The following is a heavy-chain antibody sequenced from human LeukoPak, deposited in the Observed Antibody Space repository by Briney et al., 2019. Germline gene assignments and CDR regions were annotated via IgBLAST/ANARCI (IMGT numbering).Heavy chain of an antibody. J-gene: IGHJ3*02. V-gene: IGHV4-39*01. CDR2: IYYSGST. D-gene: IGHD3-16*02. CDR1: GGSISSSSYY. Sequence: SETLSLTCTVSGGSISSSSYYWGWIRQPPGKGLEWIGSIYYSGSTYYNPSLKSRVTISVYTSKNQFSLKLSSVTAADTAVYYCARHEISGGSYYDYVWGSYRYVAFDIWGQGTMVTVSS. CDR3: ARHEISGGSYYDYVWGSYRYVAFDI.